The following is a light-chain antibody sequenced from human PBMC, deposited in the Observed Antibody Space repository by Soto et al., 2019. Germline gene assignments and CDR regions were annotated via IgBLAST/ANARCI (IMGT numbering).Light chain of an antibody. CDR2: KAS. J-gene: IGKJ1*01. CDR3: QHYNSYPWT. CDR1: QSISSW. Sequence: DIQMTQSPSTLYESIGDRVTITCRASQSISSWLAWYQQKPGKAPKLLIYKASSLESGVPSRFSGSGSGTEFTLTISSLQPDDFATYYCQHYNSYPWTFGQGTKVEIK. V-gene: IGKV1-5*03.